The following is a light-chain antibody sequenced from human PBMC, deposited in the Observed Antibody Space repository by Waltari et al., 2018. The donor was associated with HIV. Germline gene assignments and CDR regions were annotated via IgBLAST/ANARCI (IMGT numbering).Light chain of an antibody. Sequence: SYELPQPRAVSVSPGQTATITCCGHGLANRNAYWYQQKPGQAPVLVIFKDTERPSGIPERFSCSSSGTTVTLTIRGVQAEDEADYHCQSSDSSDISVFGGGTQLTVL. J-gene: IGLJ3*02. V-gene: IGLV3-25*03. CDR2: KDT. CDR3: QSSDSSDISV. CDR1: GLANRN.